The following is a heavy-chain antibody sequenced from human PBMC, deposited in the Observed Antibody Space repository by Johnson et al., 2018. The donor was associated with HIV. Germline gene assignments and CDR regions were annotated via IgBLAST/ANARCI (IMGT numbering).Heavy chain of an antibody. V-gene: IGHV3-30*04. CDR3: ARDRSSGCRLCGFDI. Sequence: QVQLVESGGGVVQPGRSLRLSCAASGFTFSSYAMHWVRQAPGKGLEWVAVISYDGSNKYYADSVKGRFTISRDNSKNTLYLQMNSLRAEDTALYYCARDRSSGCRLCGFDIWGQGTMVTVSS. CDR1: GFTFSSYA. J-gene: IGHJ3*02. D-gene: IGHD6-19*01. CDR2: ISYDGSNK.